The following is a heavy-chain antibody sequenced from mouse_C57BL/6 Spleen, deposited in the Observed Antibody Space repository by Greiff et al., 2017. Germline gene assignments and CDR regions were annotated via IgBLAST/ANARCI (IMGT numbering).Heavy chain of an antibody. J-gene: IGHJ2*01. D-gene: IGHD2-5*01. V-gene: IGHV5-9-1*02. CDR1: GFTFSSYA. CDR3: TRVRYSNYYFDD. Sequence: EVMLVESGEGLVKPGGSLKLSCAASGFTFSSYAMSWVRQTPEKRLEWVAYISSGGDYIYYADTVKGRFTISRDNARNTLYLQRSSLKSEDTAMYYCTRVRYSNYYFDDWGQGTTLTVSS. CDR2: ISSGGDYI.